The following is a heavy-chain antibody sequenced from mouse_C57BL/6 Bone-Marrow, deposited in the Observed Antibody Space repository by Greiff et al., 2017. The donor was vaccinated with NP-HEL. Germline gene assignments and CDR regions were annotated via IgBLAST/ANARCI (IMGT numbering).Heavy chain of an antibody. CDR3: ASLLGGY. Sequence: QVQLQQPGAELVKPGASVKLSCKASGYTFTSYWMQWVKQRPGQGLEWIGEIDPSDSYTNYNQKFKGKATLTVDTSSSTAYMQLSSLTSEDSAVYYCASLLGGYWGQGTTLTVSS. CDR1: GYTFTSYW. V-gene: IGHV1-50*01. J-gene: IGHJ2*01. D-gene: IGHD2-10*01. CDR2: IDPSDSYT.